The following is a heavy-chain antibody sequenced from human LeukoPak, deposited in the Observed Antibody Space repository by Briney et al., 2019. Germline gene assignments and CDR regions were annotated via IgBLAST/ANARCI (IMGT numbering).Heavy chain of an antibody. V-gene: IGHV1-2*02. CDR3: ARERFYSSGSKSNRVDY. J-gene: IGHJ4*02. CDR2: INPNSGDT. D-gene: IGHD6-19*01. Sequence: ASVKVSCKASGYTFTTYYIHWVRQAPGQGLEWMGWINPNSGDTNYAQKFQGRVSMTGDTSISTAYMELSRLRSDDTAVYYCARERFYSSGSKSNRVDYWGQGTLVTVSS. CDR1: GYTFTTYY.